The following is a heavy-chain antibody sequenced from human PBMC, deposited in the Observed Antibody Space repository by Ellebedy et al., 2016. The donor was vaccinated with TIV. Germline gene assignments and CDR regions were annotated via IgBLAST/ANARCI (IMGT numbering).Heavy chain of an antibody. CDR2: FDAEDGEI. V-gene: IGHV1-24*01. J-gene: IGHJ4*02. CDR1: GYTLTELF. D-gene: IGHD3-16*01. Sequence: AASVKVSCKISGYTLTELFLHWVRQAPGKGPEWVGGFDAEDGEIIYTQKLQGRVTMTEDTSTDTAYLELRSLRSEDTAVYYCAIVLGGAAFDYWGQGTLVTVSS. CDR3: AIVLGGAAFDY.